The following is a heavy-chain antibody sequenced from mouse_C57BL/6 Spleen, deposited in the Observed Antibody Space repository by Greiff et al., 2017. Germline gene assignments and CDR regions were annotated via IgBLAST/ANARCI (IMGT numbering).Heavy chain of an antibody. CDR2: IYPGDGDT. D-gene: IGHD1-1*01. Sequence: QVQLQQSGAELVKPGASVKISCKASGYAFSSYWMNWVKQRPGKGLEWIGQIYPGDGDTNYNGKFKGKATLTADKSSSTAYMQLSSLTSEDSAVYFCARWTVVATGGDYWGQGTTLTVSA. J-gene: IGHJ2*01. CDR3: ARWTVVATGGDY. CDR1: GYAFSSYW. V-gene: IGHV1-80*01.